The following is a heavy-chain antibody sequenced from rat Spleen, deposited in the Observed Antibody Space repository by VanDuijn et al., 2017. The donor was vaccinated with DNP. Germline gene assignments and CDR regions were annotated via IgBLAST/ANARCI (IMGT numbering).Heavy chain of an antibody. CDR2: INDDGGTT. D-gene: IGHD1-2*01. Sequence: EVQLVESGGDLVQPGRSLKLSCVASGFTFSGYWMYWIRQAPGKGLEWVGCINDDGGTTYYPDSVKGRFTISRDNAKSTLYLQMNSLRSEDTATYYCAREVYYYFDNWGQGVMVTVSS. V-gene: IGHV5-31*01. CDR3: AREVYYYFDN. CDR1: GFTFSGYW. J-gene: IGHJ2*01.